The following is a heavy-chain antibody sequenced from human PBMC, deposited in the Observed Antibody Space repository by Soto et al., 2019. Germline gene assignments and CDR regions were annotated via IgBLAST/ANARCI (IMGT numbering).Heavy chain of an antibody. CDR3: AREARYDRGVYHYEGIDY. J-gene: IGHJ4*02. D-gene: IGHD3-22*01. CDR2: FSAGGDYR. CDR1: GFSFSDYS. V-gene: IGHV3-23*01. Sequence: EVQLLQSGGGLAQPGWSLTLSCAASGFSFSDYSMNWVRRAPGKGLEWVSAFSAGGDYRHYADSVKGRFTISRDNSKNTLFLQMNSLRAEDTARYYCAREARYDRGVYHYEGIDYWGPGTLVTVSS.